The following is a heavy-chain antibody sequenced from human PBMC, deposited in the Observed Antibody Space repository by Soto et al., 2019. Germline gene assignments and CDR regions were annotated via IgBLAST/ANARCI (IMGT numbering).Heavy chain of an antibody. CDR2: IWYDGSNK. J-gene: IGHJ4*02. CDR3: ARGLYSSGWYPSGDY. D-gene: IGHD6-19*01. Sequence: QVQLVESGGGVVQPGRSLRLSCAASGFTFSSYDMHWVRQAPGKGLEWVAVIWYDGSNKYYADSVKGRFTISRDNSKNTLYLQMNSLRAEDTAVYYCARGLYSSGWYPSGDYWGQGTLVTVSS. CDR1: GFTFSSYD. V-gene: IGHV3-33*01.